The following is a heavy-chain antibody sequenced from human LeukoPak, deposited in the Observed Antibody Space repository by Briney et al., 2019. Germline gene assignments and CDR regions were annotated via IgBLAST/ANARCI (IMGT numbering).Heavy chain of an antibody. V-gene: IGHV3-49*04. CDR1: GFTFGDYA. Sequence: GRSLRLSCTASGFTFGDYAMSWVRQAPGKGLEWVGFIRSKASGGTTEYTASVKGRFTISRDDSKSIAYLQMNSLITEDTAIYYCTRGYSIDYWGQGTQVTVSS. CDR3: TRGYSIDY. D-gene: IGHD4-11*01. J-gene: IGHJ4*02. CDR2: IRSKASGGTT.